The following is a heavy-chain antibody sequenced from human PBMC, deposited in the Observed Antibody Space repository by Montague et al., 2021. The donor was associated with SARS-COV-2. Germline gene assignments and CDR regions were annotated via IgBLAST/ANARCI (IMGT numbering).Heavy chain of an antibody. CDR2: IYYSGST. D-gene: IGHD6-19*01. Sequence: SETLSTCTVSGGSISSSSYYWGWIRQPPGKGLEWIGSIYYSGSTYYNPSLKSRVTISVDTSKNQFSLKLSSVTAADTAVYYCARQENSSGWFKPDAFDIWGQGTMVTVSS. CDR3: ARQENSSGWFKPDAFDI. V-gene: IGHV4-39*01. J-gene: IGHJ3*02. CDR1: GGSISSSSYY.